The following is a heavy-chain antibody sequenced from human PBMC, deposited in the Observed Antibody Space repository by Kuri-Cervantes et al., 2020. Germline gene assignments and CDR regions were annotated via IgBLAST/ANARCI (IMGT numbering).Heavy chain of an antibody. CDR2: IYYSGST. V-gene: IGHV4-31*03. CDR3: AREYSGSYSRYYGMDA. Sequence: SETLSLTCTVSGGSISSGGYYWSWIRQHPGKGLEWIGYIYYSGSTYYKPSLKSRVTISVDTSKNQFSLKLSSVTAADTAVYYCAREYSGSYSRYYGMDAWGQGTTVTVSS. J-gene: IGHJ6*02. D-gene: IGHD1-26*01. CDR1: GGSISSGGYY.